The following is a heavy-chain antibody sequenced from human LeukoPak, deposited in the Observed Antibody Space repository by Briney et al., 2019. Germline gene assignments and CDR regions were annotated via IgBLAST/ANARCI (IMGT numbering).Heavy chain of an antibody. CDR2: IYGGGTT. CDR1: GFTVISAF. V-gene: IGHV3-53*01. D-gene: IGHD6-13*01. CDR3: ATDDRMAAPGKLDY. J-gene: IGHJ4*02. Sequence: GGSLRLSCAASGFTVISAFVCWVRQAPGRGLEWVSIIYGGGTTYYADSVKGRFIISRVNSKNTLYLQMNSLRAEDTAVYYCATDDRMAAPGKLDYWGQGTLVTVSS.